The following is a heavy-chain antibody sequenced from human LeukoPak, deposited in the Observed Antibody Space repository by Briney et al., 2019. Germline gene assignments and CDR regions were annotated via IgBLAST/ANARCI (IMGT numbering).Heavy chain of an antibody. Sequence: SETLSLTCTVSGGSISSYYWSWIRQPPGKGLEWIGYIYYCGSTNYNPSLKSRVTISVDTSKNQFSLKLTSVTAADTAVYFCARQAYYYGSGSYFDPWGQGTLVTVSS. CDR1: GGSISSYY. J-gene: IGHJ5*02. CDR3: ARQAYYYGSGSYFDP. CDR2: IYYCGST. V-gene: IGHV4-59*08. D-gene: IGHD3-10*01.